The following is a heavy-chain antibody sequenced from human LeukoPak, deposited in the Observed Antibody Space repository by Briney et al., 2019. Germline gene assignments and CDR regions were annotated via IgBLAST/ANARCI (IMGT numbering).Heavy chain of an antibody. J-gene: IGHJ4*02. Sequence: PGGSLTLSCAASAFTFSTYWMSWVRQAPGKGLEWVAHIKQDGSEKYYVDSVKGRFTISRDNAENSLNLQMNSLRAEDTAVYYCATTNWNDGFFDSWGQGTLVTVSS. CDR1: AFTFSTYW. V-gene: IGHV3-7*01. CDR2: IKQDGSEK. D-gene: IGHD1-20*01. CDR3: ATTNWNDGFFDS.